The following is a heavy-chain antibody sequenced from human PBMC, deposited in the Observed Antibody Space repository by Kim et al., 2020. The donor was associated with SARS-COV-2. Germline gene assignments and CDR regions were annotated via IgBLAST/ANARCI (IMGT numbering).Heavy chain of an antibody. CDR1: GGTFSSYA. J-gene: IGHJ2*01. Sequence: SVKVSCKASGGTFSSYAISWVRQAPGQGLEWMGGIITIFGTANYAQKFQGRVTITADESTSTAYMELSSLRSEDTAVYYCAREWYYYGSGEGYFDLWGRGTLVTVSS. CDR3: AREWYYYGSGEGYFDL. V-gene: IGHV1-69*13. CDR2: IITIFGTA. D-gene: IGHD3-10*01.